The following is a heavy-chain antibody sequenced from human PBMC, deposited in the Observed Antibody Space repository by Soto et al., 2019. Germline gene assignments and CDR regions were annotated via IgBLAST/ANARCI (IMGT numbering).Heavy chain of an antibody. V-gene: IGHV4-4*02. CDR3: ARETRGVIITDNWFDP. J-gene: IGHJ5*02. D-gene: IGHD3-10*01. CDR2: IYHSGST. Sequence: SETLSLTCAVSGGSISSSNWWSWVRQPPGKGLEWIGEIYHSGSTNYNPSLKSRVTILVDKSKNQFSLKLSSVTAADTAVYYCARETRGVIITDNWFDPWGQGTLVTVSS. CDR1: GGSISSSNW.